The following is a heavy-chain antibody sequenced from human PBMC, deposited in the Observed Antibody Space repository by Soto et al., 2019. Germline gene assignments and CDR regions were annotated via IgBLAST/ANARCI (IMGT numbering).Heavy chain of an antibody. J-gene: IGHJ5*02. D-gene: IGHD6-19*01. CDR1: GDSVSINSAA. CDR2: TYYRSKWYN. V-gene: IGHV6-1*01. CDR3: ARGPIAVAGDNWFDP. Sequence: PSQTLSLTFAFSGDSVSINSAAWNWIRQSASRGLEWLGRTYYRSKWYNDYAVSVKSRITINPDTSKNQFSLQLNSVTPEDTAVYYCARGPIAVAGDNWFDPWGQGTLVTVSS.